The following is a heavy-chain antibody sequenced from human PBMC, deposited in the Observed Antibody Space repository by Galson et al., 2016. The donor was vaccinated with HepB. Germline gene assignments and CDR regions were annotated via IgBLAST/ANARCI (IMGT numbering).Heavy chain of an antibody. CDR1: GYTFTSDD. J-gene: IGHJ5*02. V-gene: IGHV1-46*01. CDR3: AREWLGSERWLDP. CDR2: INPSGGYT. Sequence: SVKVSCKASGYTFTSDDMHWVRQAPGQGPEWMGLINPSGGYTTYAHKFQGRVTVTRDTSTSTVYMELSNLRSEDTAVYFCAREWLGSERWLDPWGQGTLVIVSS. D-gene: IGHD6-19*01.